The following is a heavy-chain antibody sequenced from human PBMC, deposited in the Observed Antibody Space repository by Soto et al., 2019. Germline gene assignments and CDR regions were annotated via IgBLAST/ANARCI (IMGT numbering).Heavy chain of an antibody. J-gene: IGHJ6*02. V-gene: IGHV4-59*12. D-gene: IGHD4-17*01. CDR2: IYYSGST. Sequence: SETLSLTCTVSGGSFISYYWSWILQPPGKGLEWIGYIYYSGSTNYNPSLKSRVTISVDTSKNQFSLKLSSVTAADTAVYYCASSRTDGGLRGYPYYDYYGMDVWGQGTTVTVSS. CDR1: GGSFISYY. CDR3: ASSRTDGGLRGYPYYDYYGMDV.